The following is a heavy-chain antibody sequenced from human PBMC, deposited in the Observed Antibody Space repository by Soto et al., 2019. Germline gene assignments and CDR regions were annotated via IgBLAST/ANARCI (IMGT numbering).Heavy chain of an antibody. CDR3: ARLRSFGNNWFDP. J-gene: IGHJ5*02. Sequence: PGGSLRLSCAASGFTFSSYAMHWVRQAPGKGLEWVAVISYDGSNKYYADSVKGRFTISRDNSKNTLYLQMNSLRAKDTAVYYCARLRSFGNNWFDPWGQGTLVTVSS. CDR2: ISYDGSNK. D-gene: IGHD3-10*02. CDR1: GFTFSSYA. V-gene: IGHV3-30-3*01.